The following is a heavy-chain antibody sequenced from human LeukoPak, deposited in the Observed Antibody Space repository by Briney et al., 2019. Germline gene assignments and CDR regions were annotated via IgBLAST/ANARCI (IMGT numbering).Heavy chain of an antibody. J-gene: IGHJ4*02. Sequence: GGSLRLSCAASGFTFSSYWMTWVRQAPGRWLEWVANIKQDGSEKYYVDSVKGRFTISRDNAQNSLYLQMNSLRAEDTAVYYCARDWLGELLYDYWGQGTLVTVSS. CDR1: GFTFSSYW. V-gene: IGHV3-7*01. D-gene: IGHD3-10*01. CDR2: IKQDGSEK. CDR3: ARDWLGELLYDY.